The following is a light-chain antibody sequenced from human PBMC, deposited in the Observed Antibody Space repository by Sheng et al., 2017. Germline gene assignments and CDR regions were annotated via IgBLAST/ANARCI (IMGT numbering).Light chain of an antibody. CDR2: AAS. J-gene: IGKJ1*01. CDR1: ESVSRTY. Sequence: ENVLTQSPDTLSLSPGERATLSCRASESVSRTYLAWFQQKPGQAPRLLIYAASFRATGVPDRFSGSASGTDFTLTISRLEPEDFAVYYCQQAGVPPWTFGQGTKVDVK. CDR3: QQAGVPPWT. V-gene: IGKV3-20*01.